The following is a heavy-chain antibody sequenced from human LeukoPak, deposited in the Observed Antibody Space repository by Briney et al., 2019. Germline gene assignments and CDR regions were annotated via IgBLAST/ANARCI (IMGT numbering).Heavy chain of an antibody. CDR3: ARGIAAADRGAFDI. CDR2: ISYDGSSK. CDR1: GFTFSSYA. V-gene: IGHV3-30-3*01. J-gene: IGHJ3*02. Sequence: GGSLRLPCAASGFTFSSYAMSWVRQAPGKGLEWVAVISYDGSSKYYADSVEGRFTISRDNSKNTLYLQMSSLRAEDTALFYCARGIAAADRGAFDIWGQGTMVTVSS. D-gene: IGHD6-13*01.